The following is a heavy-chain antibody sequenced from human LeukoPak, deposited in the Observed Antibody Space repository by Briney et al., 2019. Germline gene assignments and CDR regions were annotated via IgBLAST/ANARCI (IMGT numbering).Heavy chain of an antibody. Sequence: PSETLSLTCTVSGASIISDTYYWGWIRQPPGKGLEWIGSIYYSGSTYYSPSLKSRVTMLIDTSTNQFSLKLISVTAADTALYYCARNFYASSGYYLDDFYFDFWGQGTLVTVSS. V-gene: IGHV4-39*07. CDR3: ARNFYASSGYYLDDFYFDF. D-gene: IGHD3-22*01. CDR1: GASIISDTYY. J-gene: IGHJ4*02. CDR2: IYYSGST.